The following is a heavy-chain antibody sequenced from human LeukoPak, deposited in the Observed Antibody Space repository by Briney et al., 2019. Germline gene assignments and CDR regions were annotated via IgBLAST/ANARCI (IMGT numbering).Heavy chain of an antibody. CDR2: ISYDVRSK. Sequence: PGRSLRLSCAASGFTFSSYALHWVRDAPGRGLECVAVISYDVRSKYSADSVKGRFTISRDNSKNMLYLQMNSLRPDDTAVYYCARDREAYSNPMKDGAFDIWGQGTMVTVSS. D-gene: IGHD4-11*01. CDR1: GFTFSSYA. V-gene: IGHV3-30*04. J-gene: IGHJ3*02. CDR3: ARDREAYSNPMKDGAFDI.